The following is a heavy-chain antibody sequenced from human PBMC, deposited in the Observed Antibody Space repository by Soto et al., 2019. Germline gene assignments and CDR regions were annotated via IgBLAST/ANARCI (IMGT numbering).Heavy chain of an antibody. J-gene: IGHJ4*02. CDR2: IWNDGSNK. Sequence: VGSLRLSCVASGFGFSSYGMHWVRQAPGKGLEWVAFIWNDGSNKFHAESVKGRFTVYRDNSRRRIYLQMNSLRVDDTAPYYCARNLPPGAFDYWGQGTQVTVSS. V-gene: IGHV3-33*01. CDR1: GFGFSSYG. CDR3: ARNLPPGAFDY.